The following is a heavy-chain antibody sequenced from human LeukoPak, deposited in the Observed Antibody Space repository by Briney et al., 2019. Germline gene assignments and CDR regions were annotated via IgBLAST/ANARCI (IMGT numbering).Heavy chain of an antibody. D-gene: IGHD6-19*01. CDR2: INSDGSAT. J-gene: IGHJ3*01. CDR1: GFTLNSHW. V-gene: IGHV3-74*01. Sequence: GGSLRLSCAASGFTLNSHWMHWVRQAPGKGLVWVSRINSDGSATSYADSVKGRFTISRDTAKNTLYLQMNSLRAEDTAVYYCARDWGYSSGWSDGLNKWGQGTTVTVSS. CDR3: ARDWGYSSGWSDGLNK.